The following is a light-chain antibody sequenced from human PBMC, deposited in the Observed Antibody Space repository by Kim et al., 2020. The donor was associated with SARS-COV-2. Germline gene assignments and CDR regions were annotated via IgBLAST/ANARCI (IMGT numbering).Light chain of an antibody. CDR2: RDS. CDR3: QVWDSSTAGV. J-gene: IGLJ2*01. CDR1: NIGSKN. V-gene: IGLV3-9*01. Sequence: VALGKTARITCGGNNIGSKNVPWYQQKPGQAPVLVIYRDSNRPSGIPERFSGSNAGNTATLTISRAQAGDEADYYCQVWDSSTAGVFGGGTQLTVL.